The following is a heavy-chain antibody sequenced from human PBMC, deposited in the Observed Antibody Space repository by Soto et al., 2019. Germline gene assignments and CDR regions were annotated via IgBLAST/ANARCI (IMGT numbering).Heavy chain of an antibody. CDR2: TYYRSKWYN. D-gene: IGHD3-16*02. Sequence: QSQTLSLTCAISGDSVSSNSAAWNWIRQSPSRGLEWLGRTYYRSKWYNDYAVSVKSRITINPDTSKNQFSLQLNSVTPEDTAVYYCARDKSQKGETLDLFDAFDIWGQGTMVTVSS. CDR1: GDSVSSNSAA. CDR3: ARDKSQKGETLDLFDAFDI. V-gene: IGHV6-1*01. J-gene: IGHJ3*02.